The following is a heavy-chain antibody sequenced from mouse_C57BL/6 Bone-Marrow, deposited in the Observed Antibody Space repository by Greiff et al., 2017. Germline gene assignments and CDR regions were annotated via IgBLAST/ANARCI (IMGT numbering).Heavy chain of an antibody. D-gene: IGHD2-1*01. J-gene: IGHJ3*01. CDR2: INSDGGST. V-gene: IGHV5-2*03. CDR3: ARHGNYVEIAY. Sequence: DVMLVESGGGLVQPGESLKLSCESNEYEFPSHDMSWVRKTPEKRLELVAAINSDGGSTYYPDTMERRVIISRDNTKKTLYLQMSSLRSEDTAVYYCARHGNYVEIAYWGQGTLVTVSA. CDR1: EYEFPSHD.